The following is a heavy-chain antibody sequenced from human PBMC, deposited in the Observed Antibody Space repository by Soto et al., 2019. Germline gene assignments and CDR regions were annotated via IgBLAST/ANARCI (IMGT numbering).Heavy chain of an antibody. V-gene: IGHV1-24*01. D-gene: IGHD3-3*01. CDR1: GNTLAEMS. CDR3: ATDPYELQSGVVKDF. Sequence: QVALVQSGAEVKKPGASVKVSCKMSGNTLAEMSIHWVRQSPGKGLEWLGGFDPEDGETIYSQSFQDRFFMTGDKSTETAYIELSSLRSGDTATYFCATDPYELQSGVVKDFWGQGTLVTVSS. J-gene: IGHJ4*02. CDR2: FDPEDGET.